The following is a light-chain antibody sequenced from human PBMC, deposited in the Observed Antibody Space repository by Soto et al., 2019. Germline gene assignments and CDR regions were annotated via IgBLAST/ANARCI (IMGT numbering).Light chain of an antibody. V-gene: IGKV3-11*01. J-gene: IGKJ2*01. Sequence: EIVLTQSPATLSLSPGERATLSCRASQSVSSYLSWFQQKPGQAPRLLIYYASSRATGIPARFSGSGSGTDFTLTISSLEPEDFAVYYCQQRSNWPRTFGQGTKLEIK. CDR3: QQRSNWPRT. CDR2: YAS. CDR1: QSVSSY.